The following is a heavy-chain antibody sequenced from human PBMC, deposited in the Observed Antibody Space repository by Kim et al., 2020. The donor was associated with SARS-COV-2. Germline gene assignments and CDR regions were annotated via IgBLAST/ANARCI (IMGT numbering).Heavy chain of an antibody. J-gene: IGHJ6*02. V-gene: IGHV4-59*11. CDR1: GASISSHY. CDR2: IYHSGST. D-gene: IGHD3-10*01. CDR3: ARDTVRGGTDV. Sequence: SETLSLTCTVSGASISSHYWNWIRQSPGRGLEWIGYIYHSGSTDYNPSLKSRVSMSIDVSKNQFTLRLRSVAAAGSAIYYCARDTVRGGTDVWGQGTTVTVSS.